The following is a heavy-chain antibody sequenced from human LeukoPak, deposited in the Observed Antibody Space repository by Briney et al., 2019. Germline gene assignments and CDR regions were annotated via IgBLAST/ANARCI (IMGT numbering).Heavy chain of an antibody. CDR1: GYTFTTYD. V-gene: IGHV1-8*01. Sequence: ASVKVSCMASGYTFTTYDFNWVRQATGQGLEWMGWMNPKSGNVNYAQKFQGRVTMTWNTSISTAYMELSSLTSEDTAIYYCARPRGSGWRVFDYWGQGTLVSVSS. CDR3: ARPRGSGWRVFDY. CDR2: MNPKSGNV. D-gene: IGHD6-19*01. J-gene: IGHJ4*02.